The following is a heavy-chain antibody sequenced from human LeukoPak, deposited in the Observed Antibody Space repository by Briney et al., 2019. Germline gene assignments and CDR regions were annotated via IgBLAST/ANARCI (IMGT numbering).Heavy chain of an antibody. V-gene: IGHV3-30*02. CDR3: AIENIVVVVAAESGGYYGMDV. D-gene: IGHD2-15*01. CDR2: IRYDGSNK. Sequence: PGGSLRLSCAASGFTFSSYGMHWVRQAPGKGLEWVAFIRYDGSNKYYADSVKGRFTISRDNSKNTLYLQMNSLRAEDTAVYYCAIENIVVVVAAESGGYYGMDVWGQGTTVTVSS. J-gene: IGHJ6*02. CDR1: GFTFSSYG.